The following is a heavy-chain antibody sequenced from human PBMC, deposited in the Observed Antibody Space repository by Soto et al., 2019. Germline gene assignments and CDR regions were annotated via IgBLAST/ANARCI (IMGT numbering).Heavy chain of an antibody. V-gene: IGHV3-43D*04. CDR2: ISWDGGST. CDR1: GFTFGDYA. J-gene: IGHJ6*02. CDR3: AKDLGNPLPRRLYYYYGMDV. Sequence: GGSLRLSCAASGFTFGDYAMHWVRQAPGKGLEWVSLISWDGGSTYYADSVKGRFTISRDNSKNSLYLQMNSLRAEDTALYYCAKDLGNPLPRRLYYYYGMDVWGQGTTVTVSS. D-gene: IGHD5-12*01.